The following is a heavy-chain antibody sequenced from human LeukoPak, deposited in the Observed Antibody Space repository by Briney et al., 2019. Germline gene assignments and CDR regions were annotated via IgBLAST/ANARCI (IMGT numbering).Heavy chain of an antibody. Sequence: GGSLRLSCAASGFTFSSYSMNWVRQAPGKGLEWVSSISSSSSYIYYADSVKGRFTISRDNAKNSLYLQINSLRAEDTAVYYCARSPESTFDYWGQGTLVTVSS. CDR2: ISSSSSYI. CDR3: ARSPESTFDY. V-gene: IGHV3-21*01. J-gene: IGHJ4*02. CDR1: GFTFSSYS.